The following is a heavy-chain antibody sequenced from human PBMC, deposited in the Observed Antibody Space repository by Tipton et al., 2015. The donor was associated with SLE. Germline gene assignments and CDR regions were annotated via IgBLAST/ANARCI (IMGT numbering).Heavy chain of an antibody. CDR1: GGSISSYF. CDR3: ARGGRIAIFGVATDGAFDI. CDR2: IYYSGST. J-gene: IGHJ3*02. D-gene: IGHD3-3*01. V-gene: IGHV4-59*01. Sequence: TLSLTCTVSGGSISSYFWSWIRQPPGKGLEWIGYIYYSGSTNYNPSLKSRVTISVDTSKNQFSLKLSSVTAADTAVYYCARGGRIAIFGVATDGAFDIWGQGTTVTVSS.